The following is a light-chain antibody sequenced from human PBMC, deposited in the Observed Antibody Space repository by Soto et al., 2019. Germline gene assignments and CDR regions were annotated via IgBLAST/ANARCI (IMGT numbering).Light chain of an antibody. J-gene: IGLJ1*01. CDR2: ETS. CDR1: SSDFGSYKF. CDR3: CSFTTSTTYV. V-gene: IGLV2-14*02. Sequence: QSVLTQPASVSGSPGQSVTISCTGTSSDFGSYKFVSWYQHHPGTVPKVIIYETSKRPSGVSDRFSGSQSANTASLTISGLQAEDEADYYCCSFTTSTTYVFGTGTQLTVL.